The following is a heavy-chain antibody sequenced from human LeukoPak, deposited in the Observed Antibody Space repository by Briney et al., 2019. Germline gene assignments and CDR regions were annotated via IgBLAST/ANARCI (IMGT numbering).Heavy chain of an antibody. V-gene: IGHV3-23*01. Sequence: PWGSLRLSCAASGFTFSSYEMNWVRQAPGKGLEWVSAISGSGGSTYYADSVKGRFTISRDNSKNTLYLQMNSLRAEDTAVYYCAHPTEYSSSWYGNWFDPWGQGTLVTVSS. CDR2: ISGSGGST. D-gene: IGHD6-13*01. CDR3: AHPTEYSSSWYGNWFDP. CDR1: GFTFSSYE. J-gene: IGHJ5*02.